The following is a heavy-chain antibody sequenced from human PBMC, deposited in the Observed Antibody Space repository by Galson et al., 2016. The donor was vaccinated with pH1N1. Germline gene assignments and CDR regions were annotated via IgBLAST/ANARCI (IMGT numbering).Heavy chain of an antibody. J-gene: IGHJ3*02. CDR2: IYSGGSST. Sequence: SLRLSCAASGFTFSTYAMSWVRQAPGKGLEWVSVIYSGGSSTYYADSVKGRFTISRDNSKNTLYLQMNSLRAEDTAVYYCAKDQDSEGRYDAFDIWGQGTMVTVSP. CDR1: GFTFSTYA. V-gene: IGHV3-23*03. D-gene: IGHD6-19*01. CDR3: AKDQDSEGRYDAFDI.